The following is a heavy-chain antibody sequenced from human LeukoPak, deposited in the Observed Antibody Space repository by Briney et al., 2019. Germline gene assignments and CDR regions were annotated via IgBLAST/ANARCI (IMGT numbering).Heavy chain of an antibody. J-gene: IGHJ5*02. CDR1: GYTFTDYY. CDR3: ARGWQINSSGGFVDP. V-gene: IGHV1-2*02. D-gene: IGHD6-6*01. CDR2: INSNTGGT. Sequence: VASVKVSCKASGYTFTDYYVHWIRQAPGQGLEWMGLINSNTGGTHVAQKFQGRVTMTRDTSIITAYMELSRLTSDDTTVYYCARGWQINSSGGFVDPWGQGTLVTVSS.